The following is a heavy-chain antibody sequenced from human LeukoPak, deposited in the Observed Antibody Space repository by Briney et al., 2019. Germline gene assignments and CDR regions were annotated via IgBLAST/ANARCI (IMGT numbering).Heavy chain of an antibody. J-gene: IGHJ4*02. CDR1: GYTFTSYY. CDR2: INPSGGST. CDR3: ARSAELRYFGNY. D-gene: IGHD3-9*01. V-gene: IGHV1-46*01. Sequence: GASVKVSCKASGYTFTSYYMHWVRQAPGQGLEWMGIINPSGGSTSYAQKFQGRVTMTRDTSTSTVYMELSSLRSEDTVVYYCARSAELRYFGNYWGQGTLVTVSS.